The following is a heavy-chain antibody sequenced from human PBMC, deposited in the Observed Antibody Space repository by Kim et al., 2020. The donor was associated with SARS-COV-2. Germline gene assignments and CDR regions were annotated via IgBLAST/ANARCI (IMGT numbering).Heavy chain of an antibody. CDR2: IIPIFGTA. D-gene: IGHD3-9*01. Sequence: SVKVSCKASGGTFSSYAISWVRQAPGQGLEWMGGIIPIFGTANYAQKFQGRVTITADESTSTAYMELSSLRSEDTAVYYCARDLTDYDILTGYYSYYYGMDVWGQGTTVTVSS. V-gene: IGHV1-69*13. J-gene: IGHJ6*02. CDR1: GGTFSSYA. CDR3: ARDLTDYDILTGYYSYYYGMDV.